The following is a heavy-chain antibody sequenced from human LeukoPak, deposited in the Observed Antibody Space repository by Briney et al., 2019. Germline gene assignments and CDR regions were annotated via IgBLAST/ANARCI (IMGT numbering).Heavy chain of an antibody. D-gene: IGHD3/OR15-3a*01. Sequence: GGYLRLSCAASGFTLSDNYLSWIRQDKGKGLEWVSYSSSSGSTIYYADSVKGRFAISRDNAKNSLYLQMNSLRAEDTAVYYCARRRDFIDYWGQGTLVTVSS. CDR2: SSSSGSTI. V-gene: IGHV3-11*01. J-gene: IGHJ4*02. CDR1: GFTLSDNY. CDR3: ARRRDFIDY.